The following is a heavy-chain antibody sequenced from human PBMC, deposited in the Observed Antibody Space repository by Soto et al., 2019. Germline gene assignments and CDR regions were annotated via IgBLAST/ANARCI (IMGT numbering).Heavy chain of an antibody. CDR1: GDSVSSDNYY. J-gene: IGHJ4*02. V-gene: IGHV4-61*01. CDR3: ARDIRGYSRAFDY. Sequence: VRLQESGPGLVKPSETLSLTCTVSGDSVSSDNYYWTWIRQPPGKGLEWIGYIYSSGSTNYNPSLKSRVTISLDTSSNQFSLKLTSVTAADTAVYYCARDIRGYSRAFDYWGQGTLVTVSS. CDR2: IYSSGST. D-gene: IGHD5-18*01.